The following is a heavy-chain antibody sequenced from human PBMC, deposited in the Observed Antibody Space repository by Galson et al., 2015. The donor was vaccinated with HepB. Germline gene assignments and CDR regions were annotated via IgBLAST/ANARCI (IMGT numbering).Heavy chain of an antibody. CDR3: ARGMRLKV. D-gene: IGHD2-21*01. CDR2: LSGSGATT. V-gene: IGHV3-23*01. Sequence: SLRLSCAASGFTFSSYAMSWVRQTPGRGLEWDSGLSGSGATTYYADSVKGRFTISRDNSKNTLSLQMNSLRAEDTAVYYCARGMRLKVWGQGTTVIVSS. CDR1: GFTFSSYA. J-gene: IGHJ6*02.